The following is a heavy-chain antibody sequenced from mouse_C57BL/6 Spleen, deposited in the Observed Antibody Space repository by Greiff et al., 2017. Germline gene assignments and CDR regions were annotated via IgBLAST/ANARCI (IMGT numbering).Heavy chain of an antibody. J-gene: IGHJ4*01. CDR3: ARSRGYYYAMDY. CDR1: GYTFTSYW. Sequence: QVQLQQPGAELVMPGASVKLSCKASGYTFTSYWMHWVKQRPGQGLEWIGEIDPSDSYPNYNQKFKGKSTLTVDKSSSTAYMQLSSLTSEDSAVYYCARSRGYYYAMDYWGQGTSVTVSS. V-gene: IGHV1-69*01. CDR2: IDPSDSYP.